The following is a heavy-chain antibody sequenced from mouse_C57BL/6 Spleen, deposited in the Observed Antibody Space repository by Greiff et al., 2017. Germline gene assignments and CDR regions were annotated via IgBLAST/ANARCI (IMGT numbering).Heavy chain of an antibody. Sequence: EVQLQQSGPELVKPGASVKMSCKASGYTFTDYNMHWVKQSHGKSLEWIGYINPNNGGTSYNQKFKGKATLTVNTSSSTAYMELRSLTSEDAAVYYCARCGTTVVPYWGQGTLVTVSA. CDR2: INPNNGGT. CDR1: GYTFTDYN. V-gene: IGHV1-22*01. J-gene: IGHJ3*01. CDR3: ARCGTTVVPY. D-gene: IGHD1-1*01.